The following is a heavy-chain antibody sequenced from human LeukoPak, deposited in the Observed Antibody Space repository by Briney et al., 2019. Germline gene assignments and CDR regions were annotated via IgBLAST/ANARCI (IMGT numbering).Heavy chain of an antibody. Sequence: ASVKVSCKASGYTFTNYYMHWVRQAPGQGLGWMGWINPNSGGTNYAQKFQGRVTMTRDTSISTAYMELSRLRSDDTAVYYCARDRGSDYYYMDVWGKGTTVTVSS. CDR3: ARDRGSDYYYMDV. CDR2: INPNSGGT. V-gene: IGHV1-2*02. J-gene: IGHJ6*03. CDR1: GYTFTNYY. D-gene: IGHD3-10*01.